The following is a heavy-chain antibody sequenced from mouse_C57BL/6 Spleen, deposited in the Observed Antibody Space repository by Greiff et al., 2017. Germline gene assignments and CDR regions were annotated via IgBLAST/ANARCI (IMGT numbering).Heavy chain of an antibody. Sequence: QVQLQQSGAELVKPGASVKLSCKASGYTFTSYWMHWVKQRPGQGLEWIGMIHPNSGSTNYNEKFKSKATLTVDKSSSTAYMQLSSLTSEDSAVYYCAIDSSGLYAMDYWGQGTSVTVSS. CDR2: IHPNSGST. CDR3: AIDSSGLYAMDY. V-gene: IGHV1-64*01. J-gene: IGHJ4*01. CDR1: GYTFTSYW. D-gene: IGHD3-2*02.